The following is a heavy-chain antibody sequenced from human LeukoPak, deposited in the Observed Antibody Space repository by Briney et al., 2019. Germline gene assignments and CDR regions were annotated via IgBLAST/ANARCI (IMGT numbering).Heavy chain of an antibody. CDR2: IWYDGSNK. V-gene: IGHV3-33*01. D-gene: IGHD6-13*01. Sequence: PGRSLRLSCAASGFTFSSYGMHWVRQAPGKGLEWVAVIWYDGSNKYYADSVKGRFTISRDNSKNTLYLQMNSLRAEDTAVYYCARDQLERDYYYYYGMDVWGKGTTVTVSS. CDR3: ARDQLERDYYYYYGMDV. CDR1: GFTFSSYG. J-gene: IGHJ6*04.